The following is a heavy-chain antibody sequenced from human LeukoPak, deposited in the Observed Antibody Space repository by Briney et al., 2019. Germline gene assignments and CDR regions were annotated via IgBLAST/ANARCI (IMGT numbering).Heavy chain of an antibody. Sequence: PGRFLRLSCAASGFTFSSSGMHWVRQAPGKGLEWVAVIWYDGSNKYYADSVKGRFTISRDNSKNTLYLQMNSLRAEDTAVYYCAKDPSYYDSSGLYYFDYWGQGTLVTVSS. CDR3: AKDPSYYDSSGLYYFDY. CDR2: IWYDGSNK. V-gene: IGHV3-33*06. J-gene: IGHJ4*02. D-gene: IGHD3-22*01. CDR1: GFTFSSSG.